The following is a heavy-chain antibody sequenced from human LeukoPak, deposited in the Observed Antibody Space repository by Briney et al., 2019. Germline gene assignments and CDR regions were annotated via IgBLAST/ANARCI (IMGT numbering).Heavy chain of an antibody. D-gene: IGHD1-26*01. CDR1: GGTFSSYA. CDR2: IIAIFGIA. CDR3: ARGLVGVWPFDY. Sequence: ASVKVSCKASGGTFSSYAISWVRQAPGQGLEWMGRIIAIFGIANYAQKFQGRVTITADKSTSTAYMELSSLRSEDTAVYYCARGLVGVWPFDYWGQGTLVTVSS. V-gene: IGHV1-69*04. J-gene: IGHJ4*02.